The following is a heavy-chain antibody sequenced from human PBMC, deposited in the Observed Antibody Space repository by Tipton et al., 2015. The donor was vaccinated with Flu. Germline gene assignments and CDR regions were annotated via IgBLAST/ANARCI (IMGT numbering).Heavy chain of an antibody. CDR1: GGSFSGYY. J-gene: IGHJ3*02. V-gene: IGHV4-34*01. D-gene: IGHD3-10*01. CDR3: ARVMVRGVIPDAFDI. CDR2: INHSGST. Sequence: TLSLTCAVYGGSFSGYYWSWIRQPPGKGLEWIGEINHSGSTNYNPSLKSRVTISVDTSKNQFSLKLSSVTAADTAVYYCARVMVRGVIPDAFDIWCQGTMVTVSS.